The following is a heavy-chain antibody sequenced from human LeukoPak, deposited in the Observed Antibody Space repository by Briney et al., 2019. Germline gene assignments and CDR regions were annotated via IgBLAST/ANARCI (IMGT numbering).Heavy chain of an antibody. J-gene: IGHJ4*02. CDR3: ARTTIVVVPAVDLDY. Sequence: SETLPLTCAVYGGSFSGYYWSWIRQPPGKGLEWIGEINHSGSTNYNPSLKSRDTISVDTSKNQFSLKLSSVTAADTAVYYCARTTIVVVPAVDLDYWGQGTLVTVSS. CDR2: INHSGST. CDR1: GGSFSGYY. D-gene: IGHD2-2*01. V-gene: IGHV4-34*01.